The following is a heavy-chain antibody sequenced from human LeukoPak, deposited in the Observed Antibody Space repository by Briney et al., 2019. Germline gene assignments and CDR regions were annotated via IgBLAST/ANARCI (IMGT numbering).Heavy chain of an antibody. CDR3: ARYYYGSGSYQRYFDY. J-gene: IGHJ4*02. CDR1: GGSFSGYY. V-gene: IGHV4-34*01. CDR2: INHSGST. D-gene: IGHD3-10*01. Sequence: PSETLSLTCAVYGGSFSGYYWSWIRQPPGKGLEWIGEINHSGSTNYNPSLKSRVTISVDTSKNQFSLKLSSVTAADTAVYYCARYYYGSGSYQRYFDYWGQGTLLTVSS.